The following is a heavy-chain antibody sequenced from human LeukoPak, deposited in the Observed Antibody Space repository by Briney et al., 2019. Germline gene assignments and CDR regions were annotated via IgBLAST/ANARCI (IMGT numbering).Heavy chain of an antibody. J-gene: IGHJ4*02. CDR1: GGSISSSSYY. V-gene: IGHV4-61*01. CDR3: ASGYYFDY. Sequence: SETLSLTCTVSGGSISSSSYYWSWIRQPPGKGLEWIGYIYYSGSTNYNPSLKSRVTISVDTSKNQFSLKLSSVTAADTAVYYCASGYYFDYWGQGTLVTVSS. CDR2: IYYSGST.